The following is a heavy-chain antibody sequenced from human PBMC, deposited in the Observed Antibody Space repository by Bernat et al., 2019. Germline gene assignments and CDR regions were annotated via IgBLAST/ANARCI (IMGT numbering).Heavy chain of an antibody. CDR2: INPVNGDT. V-gene: IGHV1-3*01. D-gene: IGHD6-19*01. CDR3: ARALSSPPYWLDS. Sequence: QVQLVQSGAEVKKAWASVKVSCRASGYIFITYLMHWVRQAPGQRLEWMGCINPVNGDTNYSEKFQGKVTITRDTPASTAYLDLNSLESEDTALYYCARALSSPPYWLDSWGQGTLVTVSS. CDR1: GYIFITYL. J-gene: IGHJ5*01.